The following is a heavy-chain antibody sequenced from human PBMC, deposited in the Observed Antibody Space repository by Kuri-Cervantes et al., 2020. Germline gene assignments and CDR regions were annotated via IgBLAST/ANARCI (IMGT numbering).Heavy chain of an antibody. Sequence: SQTLSLTCAVYGGSFSGYYWSWIRQPPGKGLEWIGYIYYSGSTNYNPSLKSRVTISVDTSKNQFSLKLSSVTAADTAVYYCARVARGWSGSYIEYWGQGTLVTVSS. J-gene: IGHJ4*02. D-gene: IGHD3-10*01. CDR3: ARVARGWSGSYIEY. V-gene: IGHV4-59*12. CDR1: GGSFSGYY. CDR2: IYYSGST.